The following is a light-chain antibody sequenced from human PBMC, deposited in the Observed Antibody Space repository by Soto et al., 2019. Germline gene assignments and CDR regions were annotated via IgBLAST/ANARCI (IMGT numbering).Light chain of an antibody. CDR1: QNIDNW. Sequence: VQMTQSPSTLSASVGDRVTITCRASQNIDNWLAWYQQKPGKAPKLLIYKASSLESGVPSRFSGSGSGTEFTLTISSLQPDDFATYYCQQYNSYSLTWTFGQGTKVDIK. V-gene: IGKV1-5*03. CDR3: QQYNSYSLTWT. J-gene: IGKJ1*01. CDR2: KAS.